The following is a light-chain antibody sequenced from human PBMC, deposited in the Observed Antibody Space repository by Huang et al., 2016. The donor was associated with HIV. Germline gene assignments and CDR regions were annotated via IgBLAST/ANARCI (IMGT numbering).Light chain of an antibody. CDR1: QSVSAY. V-gene: IGKV3-11*01. CDR3: QQRSDWPLT. Sequence: EIVLTQSPATLSLSPGERATLSCRASQSVSAYLAWYQQKPGQAPRRLIYGASNRATGIPARFSGRGSGTDFTLTISSLEPEDFAVYYCQQRSDWPLTFGGGTKVEIK. J-gene: IGKJ4*01. CDR2: GAS.